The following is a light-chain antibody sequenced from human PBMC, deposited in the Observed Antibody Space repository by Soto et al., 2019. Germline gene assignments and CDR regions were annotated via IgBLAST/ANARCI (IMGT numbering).Light chain of an antibody. V-gene: IGLV2-14*01. CDR3: SSYTSSSTFYV. Sequence: QSVLTQPASVSGSPGQSITTSCTGTSSDVGGYNYVSWYQQHPGKAPKLMIYEVSNRPSGVSNRFSGSKSGNTASLTISGLQAEDEADYYRSSYTSSSTFYVFGTGTKVTVL. CDR1: SSDVGGYNY. J-gene: IGLJ1*01. CDR2: EVS.